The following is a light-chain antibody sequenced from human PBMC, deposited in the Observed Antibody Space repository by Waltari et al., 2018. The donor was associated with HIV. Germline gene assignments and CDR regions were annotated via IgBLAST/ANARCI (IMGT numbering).Light chain of an antibody. CDR1: NSNIDSNH. J-gene: IGLJ1*01. CDR2: RNS. V-gene: IGLV1-47*01. CDR3: ASWDDSLNAFV. Sequence: SVLTQPPSASATPGQRITISCSGGNSNIDSNHVYWYQQLPGTAPKDFIYRNSRRPSGGPDRFSGSKSGTSASLIISCLRSGDEADYYCASWDDSLNAFVFGTGTKVTVL.